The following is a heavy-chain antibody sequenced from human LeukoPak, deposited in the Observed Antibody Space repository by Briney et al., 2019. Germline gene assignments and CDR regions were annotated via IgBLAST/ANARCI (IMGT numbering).Heavy chain of an antibody. V-gene: IGHV5-51*01. Sequence: GESLKISCKGSGYSFSNYWIGWVRQMPGKGLEWMGIIYPGDSDTRYSPSFQGQVTISADKSITTAYLQWSSLKASDTAMHYCARQYGGNQLDYWGQGTLVIVSS. J-gene: IGHJ4*02. CDR1: GYSFSNYW. D-gene: IGHD4-23*01. CDR3: ARQYGGNQLDY. CDR2: IYPGDSDT.